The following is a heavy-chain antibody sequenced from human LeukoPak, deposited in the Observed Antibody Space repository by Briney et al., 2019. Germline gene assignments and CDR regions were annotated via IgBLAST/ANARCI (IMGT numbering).Heavy chain of an antibody. CDR1: GESFSGYF. V-gene: IGHV4-34*01. CDR2: SNHFGST. J-gene: IGHJ6*02. Sequence: SETLSLTCAVSGESFSGYFWTWIRQPPGKGLEWIGESNHFGSTDSTPSLKSRVTISVDTSKKQFSLNVRSVTDADTAVYFCARGRLQLWSFPLPYNHYAIDVWGQGTTVTVSS. D-gene: IGHD5-18*01. CDR3: ARGRLQLWSFPLPYNHYAIDV.